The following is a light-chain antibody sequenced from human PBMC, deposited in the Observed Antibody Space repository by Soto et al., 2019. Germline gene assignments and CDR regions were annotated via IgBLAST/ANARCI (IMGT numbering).Light chain of an antibody. J-gene: IGKJ2*02. CDR3: QQSYSTPRT. CDR1: QSISSY. V-gene: IGKV1-39*01. CDR2: AAS. Sequence: DIQMTQSPSSLSASVGDRVTITCRASQSISSYLNWYQQNPGKAPKLLIYAASSLHSGVPSRFSGGGSGTDFTLTISSLQPEDFATYYCQQSYSTPRTFGQGTKLQIK.